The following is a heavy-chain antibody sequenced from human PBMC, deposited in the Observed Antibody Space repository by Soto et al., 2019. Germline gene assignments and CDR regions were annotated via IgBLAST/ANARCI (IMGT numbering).Heavy chain of an antibody. CDR2: IYYSGST. D-gene: IGHD3-9*01. Sequence: QVQLQESGPGLVKPSETLSLTCTVSGGSISSYYWSWIRQPPGKGLEWIGYIYYSGSTNYNPSLKSRVTIPVDTSQNQFSLKLSSVTAADTAVYYCARFQYYDILTGYSNWFDPWGQGTLVTVSS. CDR1: GGSISSYY. V-gene: IGHV4-59*01. CDR3: ARFQYYDILTGYSNWFDP. J-gene: IGHJ5*02.